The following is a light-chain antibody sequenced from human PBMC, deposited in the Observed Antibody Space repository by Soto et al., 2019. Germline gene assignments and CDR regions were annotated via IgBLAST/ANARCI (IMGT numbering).Light chain of an antibody. J-gene: IGKJ4*01. CDR1: QSVSSSF. V-gene: IGKV3-20*01. CDR3: EQYGNSPLT. CDR2: GAS. Sequence: EIVLTQSPGTLSLSPGERATLSCRASQSVSSSFLAWYQQKPGQAPRLLIDGASSRATGIPDRFSGSGSGTYFTLTISRLEAEDVEVYYCEQYGNSPLTFGGGTKVEIK.